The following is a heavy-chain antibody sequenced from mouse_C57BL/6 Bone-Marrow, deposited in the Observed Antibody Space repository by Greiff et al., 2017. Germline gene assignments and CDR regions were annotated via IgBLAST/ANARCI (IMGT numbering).Heavy chain of an antibody. CDR3: ARDRLLGY. J-gene: IGHJ2*01. CDR2: INPNNGGT. Sequence: EVQLQQSGPELVKPGASVKISCKASGYTFTDYYMNWVKQSHGKSLEWIGDINPNNGGTSYNQKFKGKATLTVDKSSSTAYMELRSLTSEDSAVYYCARDRLLGYWGQGTTLTVSS. V-gene: IGHV1-26*01. D-gene: IGHD2-1*01. CDR1: GYTFTDYY.